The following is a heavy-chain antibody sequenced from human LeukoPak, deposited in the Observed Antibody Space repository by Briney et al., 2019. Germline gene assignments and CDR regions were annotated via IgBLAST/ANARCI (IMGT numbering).Heavy chain of an antibody. D-gene: IGHD3-10*01. CDR3: ARDLRDYYGSGSYYKVFWD. CDR2: ISAYNGNT. V-gene: IGHV1-18*01. CDR1: GYTFTSYG. J-gene: IGHJ4*02. Sequence: ASVKVSCKASGYTFTSYGISWVRQAPGQGLEWMGWISAYNGNTNYAQKLQGRVTMTTDTSTSTAYMELRSLRSDDTAVYYCARDLRDYYGSGSYYKVFWDWGQGTLVTVSS.